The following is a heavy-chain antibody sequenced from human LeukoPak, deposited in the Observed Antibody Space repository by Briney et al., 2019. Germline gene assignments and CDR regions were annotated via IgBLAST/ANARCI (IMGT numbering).Heavy chain of an antibody. V-gene: IGHV3-74*01. J-gene: IGHJ6*03. CDR1: GFSFRSYW. CDR3: ARANPRDYYYYYMDV. CDR2: INTDGTNT. Sequence: GGSLRLSCAASGFSFRSYWMHWVRQAPGKGLVWVSRINTDGTNTGYADSVKGRYTISRDNSKNTLYLQMNSLRAEDTAVYYCARANPRDYYYYYMDVWGKGTTVTVSS.